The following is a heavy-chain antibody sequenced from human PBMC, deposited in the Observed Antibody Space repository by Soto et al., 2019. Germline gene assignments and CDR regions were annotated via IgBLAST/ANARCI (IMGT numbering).Heavy chain of an antibody. V-gene: IGHV3-73*02. CDR1: GFTFSGSA. CDR2: IRSKANSYAT. J-gene: IGHJ4*02. Sequence: EVQLVESGGGLVQPGGSLKLSCAASGFTFSGSAMHWVRQASGKGLEWVGRIRSKANSYATAYAASVKGRFTIYRDDSKNTAYLQMNSLKTEDTAVYYCTSSGGSSSSAGLAYWGQGTLVTVSS. CDR3: TSSGGSSSSAGLAY. D-gene: IGHD6-13*01.